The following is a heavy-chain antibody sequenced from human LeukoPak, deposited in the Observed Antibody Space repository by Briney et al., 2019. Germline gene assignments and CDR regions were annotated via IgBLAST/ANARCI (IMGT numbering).Heavy chain of an antibody. J-gene: IGHJ4*02. D-gene: IGHD4-11*01. CDR2: IGTAGDT. V-gene: IGHV3-13*01. Sequence: GGSLRLSCAASGFTFSSYDMRWVRQATGKGLEWVSAIGTAGDTYYPGSVKGRFTISRENAKNSLYLQMNSLRAGDTAVYYCARQGLYSNYDYWGQGTLVTVSS. CDR1: GFTFSSYD. CDR3: ARQGLYSNYDY.